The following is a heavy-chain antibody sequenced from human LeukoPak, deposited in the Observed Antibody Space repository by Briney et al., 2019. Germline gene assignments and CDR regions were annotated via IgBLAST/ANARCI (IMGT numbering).Heavy chain of an antibody. CDR3: ARGYSGYALPCDI. J-gene: IGHJ3*02. Sequence: SETLSLTCAVYGGSFSGYYWSWIRQPPGKGLEWIGEINHSGSTNYNPPLKSRVTISVDTSKNQFSLKLSSVTAADTAVYYCARGYSGYALPCDIWGQGTMVTVSS. V-gene: IGHV4-34*01. CDR1: GGSFSGYY. D-gene: IGHD5-12*01. CDR2: INHSGST.